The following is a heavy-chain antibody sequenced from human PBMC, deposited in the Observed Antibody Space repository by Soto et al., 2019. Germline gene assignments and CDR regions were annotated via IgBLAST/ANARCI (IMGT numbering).Heavy chain of an antibody. CDR2: IIPIFGIA. J-gene: IGHJ6*02. D-gene: IGHD2-2*01. Sequence: QVQLVQSGAEVKKPGSSVKVSCKASGGTFSRYSITWVRQAPGHGLEWIGRIIPIFGIASYAQKFQGRVTITADESTSTGYMELGSLRSDDTAVYYCAREDRDRETGLVPAAIAGMDVWGQGTTVTVSS. V-gene: IGHV1-69*08. CDR1: GGTFSRYS. CDR3: AREDRDRETGLVPAAIAGMDV.